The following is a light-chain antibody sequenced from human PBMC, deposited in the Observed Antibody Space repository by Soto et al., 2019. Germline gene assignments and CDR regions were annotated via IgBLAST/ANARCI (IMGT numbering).Light chain of an antibody. Sequence: DIQMTQSPSSLSASVGDRVTVTCRASQSISNNLNWYQKKQGKAPTLLIFAASTLQPGVPSRFSGSGFGTDFTLTISSLQLEDFATYYCQQSYTSPLAFGGGTKVEVK. V-gene: IGKV1-39*01. CDR1: QSISNN. CDR2: AAS. CDR3: QQSYTSPLA. J-gene: IGKJ4*01.